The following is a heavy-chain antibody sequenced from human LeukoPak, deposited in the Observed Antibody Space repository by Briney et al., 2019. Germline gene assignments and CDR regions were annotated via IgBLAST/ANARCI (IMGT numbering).Heavy chain of an antibody. V-gene: IGHV3-23*01. CDR3: AKDFRIGYSAHFDY. D-gene: IGHD2-21*01. CDR2: ISGSGGST. Sequence: GGSLRLSCAASGFTFSSYAMSWVRQAPGKGLEWVSGISGSGGSTYYADSVKGRFTISRDNSKNTLYLQMDSLRGEDTAVYYCAKDFRIGYSAHFDYWGQGALVTVSS. J-gene: IGHJ4*02. CDR1: GFTFSSYA.